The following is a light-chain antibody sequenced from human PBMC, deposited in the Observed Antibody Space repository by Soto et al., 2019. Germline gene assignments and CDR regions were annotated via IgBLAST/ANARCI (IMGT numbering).Light chain of an antibody. Sequence: QPVLTQPPSVSEAPRQRVTISCSGSSSNIGNNAVNWYQQLPGKAPKLLIYYDDLLPSGVSDRFSGSKSGTSASLAISGLQSEDEADYYCAAWDDSLNGRVFGGGTKLTVL. CDR2: YDD. CDR1: SSNIGNNA. CDR3: AAWDDSLNGRV. J-gene: IGLJ2*01. V-gene: IGLV1-36*01.